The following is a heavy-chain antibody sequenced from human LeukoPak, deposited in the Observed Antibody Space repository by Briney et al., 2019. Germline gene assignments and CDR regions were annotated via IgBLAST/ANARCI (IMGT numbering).Heavy chain of an antibody. CDR2: MNPNSGNT. CDR3: ARDSSSWYNWFDP. CDR1: GYTFTSYD. J-gene: IGHJ5*02. Sequence: ASVKVSCKASGYTFTSYDINWVRQATGQGFEWMGWMNPNSGNTGYAQKFQGRVTMTRNTSISTAYMELSSLRSEDTAVYYCARDSSSWYNWFDPWGQGTLVTVSS. V-gene: IGHV1-8*01. D-gene: IGHD6-13*01.